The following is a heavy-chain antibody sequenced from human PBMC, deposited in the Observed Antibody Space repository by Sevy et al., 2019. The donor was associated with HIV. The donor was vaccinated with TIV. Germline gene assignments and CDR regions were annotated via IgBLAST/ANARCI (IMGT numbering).Heavy chain of an antibody. J-gene: IGHJ6*02. CDR1: GYTFTGDY. V-gene: IGHV1-2*06. CDR3: ARDTSGGTTNSGMDV. Sequence: ASVKVSCKASGYTFTGDYLHWVRQAPGQGLEWMGRVYPYSGGTNYAQKFQGRVTMTRDTSISTAYMELNRLRSDDTAIYYCARDTSGGTTNSGMDVWGQGTTVTVSS. D-gene: IGHD1-7*01. CDR2: VYPYSGGT.